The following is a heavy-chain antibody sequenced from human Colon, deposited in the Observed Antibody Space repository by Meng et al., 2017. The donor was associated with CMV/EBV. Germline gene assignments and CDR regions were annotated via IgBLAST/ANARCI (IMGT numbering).Heavy chain of an antibody. CDR3: AQGDDVRFLGWSF. V-gene: IGHV3-23*01. J-gene: IGHJ4*02. CDR1: GNFFSSYP. Sequence: GESLKISCEVSGNFFSSYPMSWVRQAPGKGLEWVSGITGLGVGHTASYIESVKGRFTISRDDSKNPLYLQINNLRAEDTAVYCCAQGDDVRFLGWSFGGQGTLVTVSS. D-gene: IGHD3-3*01. CDR2: ITGLGVG.